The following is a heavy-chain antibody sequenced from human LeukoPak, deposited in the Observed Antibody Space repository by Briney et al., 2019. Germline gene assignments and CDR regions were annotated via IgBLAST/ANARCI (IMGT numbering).Heavy chain of an antibody. CDR1: GYTFISHG. D-gene: IGHD4-23*01. V-gene: IGHV1-18*01. J-gene: IGHJ5*02. CDR3: ARAMTTVVTRWFDP. Sequence: ASVKVSCKASGYTFISHGISWVRQAPGQGLEWMGWISAYNGNTNYAQKLQGRVTMTTDTSTSTAYMELRSLRSDDTAVYYCARAMTTVVTRWFDPWGQGTLVTVSS. CDR2: ISAYNGNT.